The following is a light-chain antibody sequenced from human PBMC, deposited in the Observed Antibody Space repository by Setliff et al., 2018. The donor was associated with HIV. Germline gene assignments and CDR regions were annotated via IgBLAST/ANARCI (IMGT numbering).Light chain of an antibody. CDR2: DVS. J-gene: IGLJ1*01. V-gene: IGLV2-14*03. CDR3: CSYARGSTYV. Sequence: ALAQPASVSGSPGQSITISCTGTSSDIGRYNYVSWYQQYPGKGPTLVIFDVSERPSGVSNRFSGSKSGNTASLIISGLQPDDEADYYCCSYARGSTYVFGSGTKVTVL. CDR1: SSDIGRYNY.